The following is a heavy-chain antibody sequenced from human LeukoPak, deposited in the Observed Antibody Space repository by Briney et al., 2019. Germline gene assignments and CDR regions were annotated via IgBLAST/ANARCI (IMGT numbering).Heavy chain of an antibody. Sequence: GGSLRLSCAASGFTFSTYAMSWVRQAPGKGLEWVSSISGSGGSTYYADSVKGRFTISRDNSKNTLYLQMNSLRAEDTAVYYCAKPYYYDSSGYYLDYWGQGTLVTVSS. V-gene: IGHV3-23*01. D-gene: IGHD3-22*01. CDR1: GFTFSTYA. CDR2: ISGSGGST. J-gene: IGHJ4*02. CDR3: AKPYYYDSSGYYLDY.